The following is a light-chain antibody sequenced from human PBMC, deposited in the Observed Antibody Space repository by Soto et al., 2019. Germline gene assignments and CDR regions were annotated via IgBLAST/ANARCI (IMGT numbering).Light chain of an antibody. CDR3: VAWDDSLNGYVV. CDR2: SNN. Sequence: QSVLTQPPSASGTPGQRVTISCSGSSSNIGSNTVNWYQQLPGTAPKIVIYSNNQRPSGVPDRFSGSKSGTSASLAISGLQSEDEADYYCVAWDDSLNGYVVFGGGTKVT. J-gene: IGLJ2*01. CDR1: SSNIGSNT. V-gene: IGLV1-44*01.